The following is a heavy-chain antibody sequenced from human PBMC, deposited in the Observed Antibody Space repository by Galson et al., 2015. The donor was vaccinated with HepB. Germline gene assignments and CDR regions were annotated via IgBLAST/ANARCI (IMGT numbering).Heavy chain of an antibody. J-gene: IGHJ5*01. CDR1: GFTFSTHG. CDR2: ISYSGIDK. D-gene: IGHD2-15*01. CDR3: VKDFSSSLYNWCDS. Sequence: SLRLSCAASGFTFSTHGMHWVRQAPGKGLEWVAMISYSGIDKFYVDSVRGRFTISRDNSKDMLYVQMNSLGPDDTAVYYCVKDFSSSLYNWCDSWGQGTLVTVSS. V-gene: IGHV3-30*18.